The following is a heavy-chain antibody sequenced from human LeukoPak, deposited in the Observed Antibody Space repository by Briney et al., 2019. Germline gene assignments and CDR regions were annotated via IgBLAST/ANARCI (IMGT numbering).Heavy chain of an antibody. Sequence: SETLSLTCNVSGGSISSNTHYWGWIRQPPGKGLEWIASVHYTGSTYYNPSLKSRVTIAVDTSKNQFSLKLSSVTAADTAVYYCARDVPYYYDSSEYYPFGYWGQGTLVTVSS. J-gene: IGHJ4*02. D-gene: IGHD3-22*01. CDR1: GGSISSNTHY. V-gene: IGHV4-39*07. CDR2: VHYTGST. CDR3: ARDVPYYYDSSEYYPFGY.